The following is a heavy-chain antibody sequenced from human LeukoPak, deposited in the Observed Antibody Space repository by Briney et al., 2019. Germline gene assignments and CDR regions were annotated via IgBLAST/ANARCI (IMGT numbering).Heavy chain of an antibody. CDR1: GFTFSSYW. CDR3: ARDCSSTSCYVGGYYYYGMDV. CDR2: IKQDGSEK. V-gene: IGHV3-7*01. J-gene: IGHJ6*02. D-gene: IGHD2-2*01. Sequence: GGSLRLSCAASGFTFSSYWMSWVRQAPGKGLEWVANIKQDGSEKYHVDSVKGRFTISRDNAKNSLYLQMNSLRAEDTAVYYCARDCSSTSCYVGGYYYYGMDVWGQGTTVTVSS.